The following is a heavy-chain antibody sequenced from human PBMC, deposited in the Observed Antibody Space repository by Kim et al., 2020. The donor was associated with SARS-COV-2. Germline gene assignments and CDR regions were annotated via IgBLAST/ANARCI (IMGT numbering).Heavy chain of an antibody. D-gene: IGHD4-17*01. Sequence: ETLSLTCTVSGGSISSSSYYWGWIRQPPGKGLEWIGSIYYSGSTYYNPSLKSRVTISVDTSKNQFSLKLSSVTAADTAVYYCARGPTTGNAFDIWGQGTMVTVSS. J-gene: IGHJ3*02. CDR1: GGSISSSSYY. CDR3: ARGPTTGNAFDI. CDR2: IYYSGST. V-gene: IGHV4-39*07.